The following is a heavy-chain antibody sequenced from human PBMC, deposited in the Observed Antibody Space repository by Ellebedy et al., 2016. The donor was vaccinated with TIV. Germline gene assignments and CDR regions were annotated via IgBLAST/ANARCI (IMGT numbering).Heavy chain of an antibody. V-gene: IGHV3-30*03. Sequence: PGGSLRLSCAASGFTFSNTWMSWVRQAPGKGLEWVALISYDGSNKYFADSVQGRFTISRDNSQNTLYLLMNSLRGDDTAIYYCARALNHVDTVSTAPLDCWGQGTLVTVSS. CDR3: ARALNHVDTVSTAPLDC. CDR2: ISYDGSNK. J-gene: IGHJ4*02. CDR1: GFTFSNTW. D-gene: IGHD5/OR15-5a*01.